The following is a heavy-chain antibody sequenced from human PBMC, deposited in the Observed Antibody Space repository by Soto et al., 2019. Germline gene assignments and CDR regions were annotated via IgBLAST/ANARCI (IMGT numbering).Heavy chain of an antibody. D-gene: IGHD2-8*02. V-gene: IGHV4-59*01. Sequence: QVQLQESGPGLVKPLETLSLTCTVSGASISSYYWSWIRQPPGKGLEWIGYVYYSGSTNYNPSLKSRVSISVDTSQDQFSLKLASVTAADTAVYYCTSLVANNYFDNWGHGTLVTVSS. CDR3: TSLVANNYFDN. J-gene: IGHJ4*01. CDR2: VYYSGST. CDR1: GASISSYY.